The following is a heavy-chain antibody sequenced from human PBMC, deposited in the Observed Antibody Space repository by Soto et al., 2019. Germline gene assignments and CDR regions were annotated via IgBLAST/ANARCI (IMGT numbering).Heavy chain of an antibody. Sequence: PSETLSLTCIVSGTSISGGGYYWSWIRHHPGKGLEWIGYIYYSGSTYYSPSLKSRVITSVDTSKNGFSLKLSSVTAADTAVYYCARLGYGSNPYFFDYWGPGTLVTVSS. CDR1: GTSISGGGYY. D-gene: IGHD2-2*01. CDR2: IYYSGST. V-gene: IGHV4-31*02. J-gene: IGHJ4*02. CDR3: ARLGYGSNPYFFDY.